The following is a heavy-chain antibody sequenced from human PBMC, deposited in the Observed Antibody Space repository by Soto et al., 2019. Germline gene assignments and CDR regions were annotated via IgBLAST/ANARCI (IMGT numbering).Heavy chain of an antibody. Sequence: QVQLVQSGAEVKEPGSSVKVSCKATGDLFNNYAFNWVRQAPGQGLEWMGRISPLFSTTNYAQKFQGRVTIGADEMTTIVYLEGSNFESEDTAMYYCAAASSVAAACYFKFWGQGTLVTVSP. CDR3: AAASSVAAACYFKF. V-gene: IGHV1-69*01. D-gene: IGHD2-2*01. CDR1: GDLFNNYA. J-gene: IGHJ4*02. CDR2: ISPLFSTT.